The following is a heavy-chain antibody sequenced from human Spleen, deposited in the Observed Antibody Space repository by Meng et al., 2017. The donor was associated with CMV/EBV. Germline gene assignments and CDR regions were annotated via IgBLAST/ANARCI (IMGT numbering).Heavy chain of an antibody. V-gene: IGHV4-4*02. D-gene: IGHD4-23*01. Sequence: GSLRLSCAVSGGSIDTTNWWSWVRQSPGKGLEWIGEIYHSGYTNYNPSLKSRVTISVDNSKHQFSLKMTSVTAADTAVYYCARVNDYGGNCFDYWGLGTLVTVSS. J-gene: IGHJ4*02. CDR2: IYHSGYT. CDR3: ARVNDYGGNCFDY. CDR1: GGSIDTTNW.